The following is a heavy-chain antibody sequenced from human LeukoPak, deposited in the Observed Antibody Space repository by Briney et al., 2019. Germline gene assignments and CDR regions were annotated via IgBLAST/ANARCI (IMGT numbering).Heavy chain of an antibody. V-gene: IGHV1-18*01. CDR1: GYTFTSYC. D-gene: IGHD2-2*01. Sequence: ASVKVSCKASGYTFTSYCISWVRQAPGQGLEWMGWISAYNGNTNYAQKLQGRVTMTTDTSTSTAYMELRSLRSDDTAVYYCARDIVVVPAAMGPYYYYYGMDVWGQGTTVTVSS. CDR3: ARDIVVVPAAMGPYYYYYGMDV. CDR2: ISAYNGNT. J-gene: IGHJ6*02.